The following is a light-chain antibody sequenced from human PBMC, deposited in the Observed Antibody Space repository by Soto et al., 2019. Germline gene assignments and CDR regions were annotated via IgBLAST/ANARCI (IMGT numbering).Light chain of an antibody. CDR3: LQYKSYPLT. J-gene: IGKJ2*01. Sequence: DIQMTQSPSAMSASVGDRVTITCRASQDITNYLVWFQQKSGKVPKCLIYAASSLQSGVPSRFSGSRSGTEFTLTISSLQLEDFATYYCLQYKSYPLTFGQGTKLEIK. CDR2: AAS. V-gene: IGKV1-17*03. CDR1: QDITNY.